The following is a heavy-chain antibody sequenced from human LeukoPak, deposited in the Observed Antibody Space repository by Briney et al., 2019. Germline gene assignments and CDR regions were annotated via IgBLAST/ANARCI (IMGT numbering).Heavy chain of an antibody. D-gene: IGHD3-10*01. Sequence: ASVKVSCKASGHTFTGYYMHWVRQAPGQGLEWMGWINPNSGGTNYAQKFQGRVTMTRDTSISAAYMELSRLRSDDTAVYYCARSLWFGELCWFDPWGQGTLVTVSS. J-gene: IGHJ5*02. CDR1: GHTFTGYY. CDR2: INPNSGGT. V-gene: IGHV1-2*02. CDR3: ARSLWFGELCWFDP.